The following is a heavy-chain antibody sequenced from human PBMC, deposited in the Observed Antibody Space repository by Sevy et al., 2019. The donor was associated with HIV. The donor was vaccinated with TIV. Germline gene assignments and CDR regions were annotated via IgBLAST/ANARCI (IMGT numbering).Heavy chain of an antibody. V-gene: IGHV4-61*02. J-gene: IGHJ6*02. Sequence: SQTLSLTCTVSGGSISSGSYYWSWIRQPAGKGLEWIGRIYTSGSTNYNPSLKSRVTMSVDTSKNQFSLKLSSVTAADTAVYHCARGGTYYDFWSGYSYGMDVWGQGTTVTVSS. CDR3: ARGGTYYDFWSGYSYGMDV. CDR1: GGSISSGSYY. D-gene: IGHD3-3*01. CDR2: IYTSGST.